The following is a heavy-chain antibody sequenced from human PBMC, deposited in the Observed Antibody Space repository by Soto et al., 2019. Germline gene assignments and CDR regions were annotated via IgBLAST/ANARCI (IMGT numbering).Heavy chain of an antibody. CDR1: GGTFSSYT. J-gene: IGHJ6*02. V-gene: IGHV1-69*02. D-gene: IGHD2-15*01. CDR2: IIPILGIA. Sequence: QVQLVQSGAEVKKPGSSVKVSCKASGGTFSSYTISWVRQAPGQGLEWMGRIIPILGIANYAQKFQGRVTITADKSTSTAYMELSSLRSEDTAVYYCASLYCSGGSCYSGRDYGMDVWGQGTTVTVSS. CDR3: ASLYCSGGSCYSGRDYGMDV.